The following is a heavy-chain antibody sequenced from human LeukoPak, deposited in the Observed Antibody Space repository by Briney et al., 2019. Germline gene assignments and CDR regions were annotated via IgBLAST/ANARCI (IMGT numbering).Heavy chain of an antibody. CDR3: ARESLTDIVVVGAFDI. Sequence: PGGSLRLSCAASGFTFSSYWMSWVRQAPGKGLEWVSYISSSGSTIYYADSVKGRFTISRDNAKNSLYLQMNSLRAEDTAVYYCARESLTDIVVVGAFDIWGQGTMVTVSS. CDR2: ISSSGSTI. D-gene: IGHD2-15*01. J-gene: IGHJ3*02. CDR1: GFTFSSYW. V-gene: IGHV3-48*04.